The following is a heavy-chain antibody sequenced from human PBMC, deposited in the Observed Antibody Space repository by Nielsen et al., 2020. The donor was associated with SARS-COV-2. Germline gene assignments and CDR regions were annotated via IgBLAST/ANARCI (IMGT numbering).Heavy chain of an antibody. V-gene: IGHV5-51*01. Sequence: GESLKISCKGSGYNFTSYWIGWVRQMPGKGLEWMGIIYPGDSDTRYSPSFQGQVSFSADKSISTAYLQWSSLKASDTAMYYCARQDYYDTTFDYWGQGTLVTVSS. D-gene: IGHD3-22*01. CDR2: IYPGDSDT. J-gene: IGHJ4*02. CDR1: GYNFTSYW. CDR3: ARQDYYDTTFDY.